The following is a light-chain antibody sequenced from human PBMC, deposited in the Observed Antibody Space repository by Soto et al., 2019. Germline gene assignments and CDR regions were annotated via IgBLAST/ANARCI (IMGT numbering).Light chain of an antibody. CDR3: QQRDNWPWT. J-gene: IGKJ1*01. V-gene: IGKV3-11*01. Sequence: EIVLTQSPATLSLSPGVRATLSCRASQRVRSNLAWYQHKPGQAPRLLIYDVSNRATGIPGRFSGSGFGTDFTLTISNVEPEDFAVYYCQQRDNWPWTFGQGAKVEIK. CDR1: QRVRSN. CDR2: DVS.